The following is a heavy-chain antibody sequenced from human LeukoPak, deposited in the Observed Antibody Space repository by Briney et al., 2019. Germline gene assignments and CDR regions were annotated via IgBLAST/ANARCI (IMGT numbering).Heavy chain of an antibody. Sequence: GSLSLSCAASGFTFSNYWMHWVRQDPGKGLVWVSFINPDGSTTNYADSVKGRFTISRDNAKNALYLQMNSLRAEDTAVYYCAKDLHYGSADYWGQGTLVTVSS. J-gene: IGHJ4*02. V-gene: IGHV3-74*01. CDR2: INPDGSTT. CDR3: AKDLHYGSADY. D-gene: IGHD3-10*01. CDR1: GFTFSNYW.